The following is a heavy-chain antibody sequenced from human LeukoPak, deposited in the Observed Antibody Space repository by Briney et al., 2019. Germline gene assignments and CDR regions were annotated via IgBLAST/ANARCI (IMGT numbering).Heavy chain of an antibody. V-gene: IGHV4-61*02. J-gene: IGHJ4*02. CDR1: GGSISSGSYY. CDR2: IYTSGST. CDR3: ARDTGIAVAGTVEN. Sequence: PSQTQSLTCTVSGGSISSGSYYWSWIRQPAGKGLEWIGRIYTSGSTNYNPSLKSRVTISVDTSKNQFSLKLSSVTAADTAVYYCARDTGIAVAGTVENWGQGTLVTVSS. D-gene: IGHD6-19*01.